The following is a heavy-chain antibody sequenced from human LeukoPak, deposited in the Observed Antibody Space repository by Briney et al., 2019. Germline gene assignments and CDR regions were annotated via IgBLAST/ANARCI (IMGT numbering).Heavy chain of an antibody. CDR2: ISGSGGST. J-gene: IGHJ3*02. V-gene: IGHV3-23*01. CDR1: GFTFSSHS. D-gene: IGHD1-26*01. Sequence: GGSLRLSCAASGFTFSSHSMSWVRQAPGKGLEWVSAISGSGGSTYYADSVKGRFTISRDNSKNTLYLQMNSLRAEDTAVYYCAKHLVLGELRTDAFDIWGQGTMVTVSS. CDR3: AKHLVLGELRTDAFDI.